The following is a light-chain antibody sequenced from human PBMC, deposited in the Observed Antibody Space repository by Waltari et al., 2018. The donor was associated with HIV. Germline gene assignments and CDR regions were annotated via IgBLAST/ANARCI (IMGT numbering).Light chain of an antibody. V-gene: IGKV3D-15*01. CDR3: QQYNNWPRT. J-gene: IGKJ2*01. Sequence: EIVMTQSPATLSMSPGERATLSCRASQSVSSNLAWYQQKLGQAPRLLIYGASTRATGIPARFSGSGSGTEFTLTISSLQSEDFAVYYCQQYNNWPRTFGQGTKLEIK. CDR1: QSVSSN. CDR2: GAS.